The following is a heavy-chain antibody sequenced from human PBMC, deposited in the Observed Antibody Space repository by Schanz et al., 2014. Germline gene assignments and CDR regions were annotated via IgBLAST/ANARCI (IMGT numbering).Heavy chain of an antibody. CDR1: GFTFTSYS. J-gene: IGHJ6*02. CDR2: IRYDGSNQ. V-gene: IGHV3-30*02. Sequence: VQLVESGGCLVQPGGSLRLSCAASGFTFTSYSMHWVRQAPGRGLEWVAFIRYDGSNQYYADSVKGRFTTSRDNSKNTMYLQMNSLRAEDTAVYYCVKDLQRELLRDDHYYGMDVWGQGTTVTVSS. D-gene: IGHD1-26*01. CDR3: VKDLQRELLRDDHYYGMDV.